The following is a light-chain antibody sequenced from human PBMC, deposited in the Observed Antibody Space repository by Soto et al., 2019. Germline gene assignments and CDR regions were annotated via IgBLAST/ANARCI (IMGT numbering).Light chain of an antibody. J-gene: IGLJ1*01. CDR3: RSHGGSNPVYG. V-gene: IGLV2-14*01. CDR1: SSDVGAYNF. CDR2: EVS. Sequence: QSALTQPASVSGSPGQSITISCTGTSSDVGAYNFVSWYQQHPGKAPKLIIHEVSNRPSGVSNRFSGSKSGNTASLTISGLHAEEEAGYKRRSHGGSNPVYGFGSGTKLTVL.